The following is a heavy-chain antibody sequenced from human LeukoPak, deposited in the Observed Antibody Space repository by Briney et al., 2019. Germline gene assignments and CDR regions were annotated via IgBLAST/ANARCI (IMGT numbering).Heavy chain of an antibody. J-gene: IGHJ5*02. CDR3: AREGMGTTFSAWFDP. D-gene: IGHD1-7*01. CDR2: VSSDGSID. CDR1: GFTFGTSG. V-gene: IGHV3-30*03. Sequence: PGGSLRLSCAASGFTFGTSGMHWVRQAPGKGLEWVAVVSSDGSIDYYADSVRGRFTVSRDNSKNTMFLQFNTLRPEDTAVYYCAREGMGTTFSAWFDPWGQGTLVTVSS.